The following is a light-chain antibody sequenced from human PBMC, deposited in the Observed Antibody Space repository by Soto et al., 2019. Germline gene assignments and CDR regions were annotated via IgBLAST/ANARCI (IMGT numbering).Light chain of an antibody. V-gene: IGKV3-20*01. Sequence: EIVLTQSPGTLSLSPWERATLSCRASQSVSSSYLAWYQQKPGQAPRLLIYGASSRGTGIPDRFSGSGSGTDFTITISRLEPEDFAVYYCQQYGSSPWRFGQGTKVEIK. CDR1: QSVSSSY. J-gene: IGKJ1*01. CDR3: QQYGSSPWR. CDR2: GAS.